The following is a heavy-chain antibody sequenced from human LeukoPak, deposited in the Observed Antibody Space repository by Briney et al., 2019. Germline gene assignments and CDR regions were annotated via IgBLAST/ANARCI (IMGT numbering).Heavy chain of an antibody. J-gene: IGHJ3*02. CDR2: INHSGST. Sequence: KPSETLSLTCAVYGGSFSGYYWSWIRQPPGKGLEWIGEINHSGSTNYNPSLKSRVTISVDTSKNQFSLKLSSVTAADTALYYCARGGRANGVYDAFDIWGQGTIVTVSS. D-gene: IGHD2-8*01. V-gene: IGHV4-34*01. CDR3: ARGGRANGVYDAFDI. CDR1: GGSFSGYY.